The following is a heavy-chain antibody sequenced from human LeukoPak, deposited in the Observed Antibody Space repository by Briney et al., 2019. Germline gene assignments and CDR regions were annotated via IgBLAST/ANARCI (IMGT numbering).Heavy chain of an antibody. CDR2: IKQNGSEE. CDR3: ARIKEYGFDI. D-gene: IGHD3-10*01. Sequence: PGGSLRLSCAASGFTFSDYCMSWVRQAPGKGLEWVANIKQNGSEEVYVDSVKGRFTISRDNTKNSLYLQMNSLRAEDTAVYSCARIKEYGFDIWGQGTMVTVSS. V-gene: IGHV3-7*01. CDR1: GFTFSDYC. J-gene: IGHJ3*02.